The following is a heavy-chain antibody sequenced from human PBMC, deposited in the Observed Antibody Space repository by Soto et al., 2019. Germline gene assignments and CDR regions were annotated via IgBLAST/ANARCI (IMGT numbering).Heavy chain of an antibody. CDR3: ERQHMVSYYFDS. J-gene: IGHJ4*02. V-gene: IGHV3-33*01. CDR2: IWYDGSYK. CDR1: GFSFNNQA. Sequence: QVQLAESGGGAVQPGRSLRLSCAASGFSFNNQAMQWVRQAPGKGLEWVAVIWYDGSYKYYADSVKGRFTISRDNSKNALYLQMNSLRAEDMALYYCERQHMVSYYFDSLGQGTPVTVSS. D-gene: IGHD2-8*01.